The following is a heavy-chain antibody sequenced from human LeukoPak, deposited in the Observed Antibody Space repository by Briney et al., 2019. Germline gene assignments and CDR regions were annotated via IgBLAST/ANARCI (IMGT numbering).Heavy chain of an antibody. V-gene: IGHV4-39*01. Sequence: SETLSLTCTVSGGSISSSSYYWGWIRQPPGKGLEWIGSIYYSGSTNYNPSLKSRVTISVDTSKNQFSLKLSSVTAADTAVYYCARHLGMYYYDSSGYADYWGQGTLVTVSS. J-gene: IGHJ4*02. D-gene: IGHD3-22*01. CDR2: IYYSGST. CDR3: ARHLGMYYYDSSGYADY. CDR1: GGSISSSSYY.